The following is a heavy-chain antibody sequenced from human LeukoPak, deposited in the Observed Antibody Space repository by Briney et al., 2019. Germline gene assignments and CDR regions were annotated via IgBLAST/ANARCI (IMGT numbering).Heavy chain of an antibody. CDR3: ARVGDGYNRYFDY. V-gene: IGHV4-59*01. CDR2: IYYSGST. J-gene: IGHJ4*02. D-gene: IGHD5-24*01. Sequence: PSETLSLTCTVSGGSISSYYWSWIRQPPGKGLEWIGYIYYSGSTNYNPSLKSRVTISVDTSKNQFSLKLSSVTAADTAVYYCARVGDGYNRYFDYWGQGTLVTVSS. CDR1: GGSISSYY.